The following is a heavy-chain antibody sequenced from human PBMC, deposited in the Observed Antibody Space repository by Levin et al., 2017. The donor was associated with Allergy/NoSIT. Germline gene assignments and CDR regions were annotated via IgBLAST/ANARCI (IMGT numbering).Heavy chain of an antibody. CDR3: AKDYGDLDDTFDI. J-gene: IGHJ3*02. CDR2: INSSGGST. CDR1: GFTFSAYA. D-gene: IGHD4-17*01. V-gene: IGHV3-23*01. Sequence: PGGSLRLSCAASGFTFSAYAMNWIRQAPGKGLEWVSGINSSGGSTYYADSVKGRFTISRDNSKNTLSLQMNSLRAEDTAVYYCAKDYGDLDDTFDIWGQGAMVTVSS.